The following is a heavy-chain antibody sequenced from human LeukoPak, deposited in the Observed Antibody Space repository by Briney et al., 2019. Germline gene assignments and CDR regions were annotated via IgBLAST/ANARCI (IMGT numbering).Heavy chain of an antibody. CDR2: IYYTGST. Sequence: SETLSLTCTVSGGSISPYYWSWIRQPPGKGLEWINYIYYTGSTNYNPSLKSRVTISLDKSKNQFSLKLSSVTAADTAVYYCARHDAGSSHFDYWGQGALVTVSS. D-gene: IGHD1-26*01. J-gene: IGHJ4*02. V-gene: IGHV4-59*08. CDR3: ARHDAGSSHFDY. CDR1: GGSISPYY.